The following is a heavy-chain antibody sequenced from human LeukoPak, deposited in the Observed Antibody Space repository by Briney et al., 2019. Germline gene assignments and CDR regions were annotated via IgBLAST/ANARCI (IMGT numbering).Heavy chain of an antibody. CDR2: IYTSGST. CDR1: GGSISSYY. J-gene: IGHJ4*02. V-gene: IGHV4-4*07. CDR3: ARDSAYSSSYVY. Sequence: SETLSLTCTVSGGSISSYYWSWIRQPAGKGLEWIGRIYTSGSTNYNPSLKSRVTISVDTSKNQFSLKLSSVTAADTAVYYCARDSAYSSSYVYWGQGTLVTVSS. D-gene: IGHD6-6*01.